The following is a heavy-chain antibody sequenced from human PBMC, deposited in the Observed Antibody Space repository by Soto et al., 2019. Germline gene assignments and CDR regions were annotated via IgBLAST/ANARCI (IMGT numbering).Heavy chain of an antibody. CDR1: GGSFSGYY. J-gene: IGHJ4*02. D-gene: IGHD6-13*01. Sequence: SETLSLTCAVYGGSFSGYYWSWIRQPPGKGLEWIGEINHSGSTNYNPSLKSRVTISVDTSKNQFSLKLSSVTAADTAVYYCARVGEAAGTNDYWGQATLLTVSS. CDR2: INHSGST. CDR3: ARVGEAAGTNDY. V-gene: IGHV4-34*01.